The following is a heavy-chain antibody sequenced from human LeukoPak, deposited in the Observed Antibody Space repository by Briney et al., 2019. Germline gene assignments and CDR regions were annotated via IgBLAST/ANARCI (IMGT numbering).Heavy chain of an antibody. CDR2: IRWNSGSI. CDR1: GFTFDDYA. Sequence: PGGSLRLSCAASGFTFDDYAMHWVRQAPGKGLEWVSGIRWNSGSIGYADSVKGRFTISRDNAKNSLYLQMNSLRAEDTALYYCAKDAGGGYYDSSGYLDAFDIWAKGQWSPSLQ. J-gene: IGHJ3*02. D-gene: IGHD3-22*01. CDR3: AKDAGGGYYDSSGYLDAFDI. V-gene: IGHV3-9*01.